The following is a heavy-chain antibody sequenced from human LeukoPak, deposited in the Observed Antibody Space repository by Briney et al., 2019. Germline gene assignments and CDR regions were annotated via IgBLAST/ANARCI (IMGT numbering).Heavy chain of an antibody. CDR3: ARGQWHAFDY. V-gene: IGHV3-53*01. Sequence: PGGSLRLSCAASGFIVSSTSMTWVRQAPGKGLEWVSGIYGDGRTSYADSVKGRFIISRDNSKNTLYLQMNSLRAEDTAVYYCARGQWHAFDYWGQGTLVTVSS. J-gene: IGHJ4*02. CDR2: IYGDGRT. CDR1: GFIVSSTS. D-gene: IGHD6-19*01.